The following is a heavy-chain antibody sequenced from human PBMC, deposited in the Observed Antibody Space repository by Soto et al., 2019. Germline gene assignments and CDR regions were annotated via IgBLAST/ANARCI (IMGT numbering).Heavy chain of an antibody. J-gene: IGHJ3*02. CDR3: ARDRVWDSSGYYYLDAFDI. V-gene: IGHV1-69*13. CDR2: IIPIFGTA. CDR1: GGTFSSYA. Sequence: SVKVSCKASGGTFSSYAISWVRQAPGQGLEWMGGIIPIFGTANYAQKFQGRVTITADESTSTAYMELSSLRSEDTAVYYCARDRVWDSSGYYYLDAFDIWGQGTMVTVSS. D-gene: IGHD3-22*01.